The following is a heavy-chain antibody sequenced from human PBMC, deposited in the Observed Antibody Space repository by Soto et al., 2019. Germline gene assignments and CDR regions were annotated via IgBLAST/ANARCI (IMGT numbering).Heavy chain of an antibody. Sequence: ASVKVSFKASGYRFTSYCINWVRQAPGQGLELMGWISIYNGNTRYAQNVQGRVTPTRDTCTNTTYMDLRTLRSDDTAVYYVAREDTISGVVXMKWVDSGGQGALVKISS. D-gene: IGHD3-3*01. J-gene: IGHJ4*02. CDR2: ISIYNGNT. V-gene: IGHV1-18*01. CDR3: AREDTISGVVXMKWVDS. CDR1: GYRFTSYC.